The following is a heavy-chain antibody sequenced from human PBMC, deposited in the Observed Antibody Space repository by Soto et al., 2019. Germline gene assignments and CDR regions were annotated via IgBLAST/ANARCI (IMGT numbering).Heavy chain of an antibody. V-gene: IGHV4-34*01. CDR1: GGSFSGYY. D-gene: IGHD3-3*01. Sequence: QVQLQQWGAGLLKPSETLSLTCAVYGGSFSGYYWSWIRQPPGKGQEWIGEINHSGSTNYNPSRKSRVTISVDTSKNQFSLQLSSVTAADTAVYYCARGLTIFGVVIASGYGMYVWGQGTTVTVSS. CDR2: INHSGST. J-gene: IGHJ6*02. CDR3: ARGLTIFGVVIASGYGMYV.